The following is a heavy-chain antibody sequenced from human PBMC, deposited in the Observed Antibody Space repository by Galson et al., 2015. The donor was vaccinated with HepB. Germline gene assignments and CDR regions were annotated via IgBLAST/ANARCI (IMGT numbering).Heavy chain of an antibody. CDR3: AKGDSWYQLYYYGMDV. V-gene: IGHV3-30*18. CDR2: ISYDGSNK. D-gene: IGHD2-2*01. J-gene: IGHJ6*02. CDR1: GFTFSSYG. Sequence: SLRLSCAASGFTFSSYGMHWVRQAPGKGLEWVAVISYDGSNKYYADSVKGRFTISRDNSKNTLYLQMNSLRAEDTAVYYCAKGDSWYQLYYYGMDVWGQGTTVTVSS.